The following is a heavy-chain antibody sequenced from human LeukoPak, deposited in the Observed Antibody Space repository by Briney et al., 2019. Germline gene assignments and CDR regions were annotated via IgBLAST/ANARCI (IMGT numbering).Heavy chain of an antibody. CDR1: GYSFTSYW. J-gene: IGHJ4*02. Sequence: TGESLQISCKASGYSFTSYWIGWVRQMPGKGLEWMGVIYPGDSDTRYSPSFQGQVTISADKSITTAYLQWSSLKASDTAMYYCATSSSWTFDFWGQGTLVTVSS. CDR3: ATSSSWTFDF. V-gene: IGHV5-51*01. D-gene: IGHD6-13*01. CDR2: IYPGDSDT.